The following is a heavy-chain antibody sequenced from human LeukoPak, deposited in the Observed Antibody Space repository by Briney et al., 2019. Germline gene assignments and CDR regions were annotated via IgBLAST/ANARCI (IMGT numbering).Heavy chain of an antibody. CDR3: ARERRYSYGSSFDY. Sequence: ASVKVSRKASGYTFTGYYMHWVRQAPGQGLEWMGWINPNSGGANYAQKFQGRVTMTRDTSISTAYMELSRLRSDDTAVYYCARERRYSYGSSFDYWGQGTLVTVSS. CDR2: INPNSGGA. CDR1: GYTFTGYY. V-gene: IGHV1-2*02. J-gene: IGHJ4*02. D-gene: IGHD5-18*01.